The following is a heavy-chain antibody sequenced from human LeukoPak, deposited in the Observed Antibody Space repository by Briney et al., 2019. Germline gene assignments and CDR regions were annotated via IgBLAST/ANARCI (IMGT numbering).Heavy chain of an antibody. Sequence: GGSLRLSCAASGFTFSSYWMSWVRQAPGKGLEWVANIKQDGSEKYYVDSVKGRFAISRDNAKNSLYLQMNSLRAEDAAVYYCAKAPVTSCRGAYCYPFDYWGQGTLVTVSS. CDR3: AKAPVTSCRGAYCYPFDY. V-gene: IGHV3-7*03. D-gene: IGHD2-21*01. CDR1: GFTFSSYW. J-gene: IGHJ4*02. CDR2: IKQDGSEK.